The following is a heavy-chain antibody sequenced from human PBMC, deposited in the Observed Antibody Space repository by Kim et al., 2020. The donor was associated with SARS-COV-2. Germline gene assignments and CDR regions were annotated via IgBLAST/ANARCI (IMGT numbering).Heavy chain of an antibody. D-gene: IGHD6-19*01. V-gene: IGHV3-66*01. CDR3: ARISSRSDY. CDR2: GST. J-gene: IGHJ4*02. Sequence: GSTYYADSVKGRFTISRDNSKNTLYLQMNSLRAEDTAVYYCARISSRSDYWGQGTLVTVSS.